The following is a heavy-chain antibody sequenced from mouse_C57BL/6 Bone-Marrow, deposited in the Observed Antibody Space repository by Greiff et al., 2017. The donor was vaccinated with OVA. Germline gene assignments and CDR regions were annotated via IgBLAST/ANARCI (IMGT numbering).Heavy chain of an antibody. CDR1: GYTFTSYG. Sequence: QVQLKQSGAELARPGASVKLSCKASGYTFTSYGISWVKQRTGQGLEWIGEIYPRSGNTYYNEKFKGKATLTADKSSSTAYMELRSLTSEDSAVYFCAGAFITTVVPYWYFDVWGTGTTVTVSS. CDR3: AGAFITTVVPYWYFDV. V-gene: IGHV1-81*01. CDR2: IYPRSGNT. D-gene: IGHD1-1*01. J-gene: IGHJ1*03.